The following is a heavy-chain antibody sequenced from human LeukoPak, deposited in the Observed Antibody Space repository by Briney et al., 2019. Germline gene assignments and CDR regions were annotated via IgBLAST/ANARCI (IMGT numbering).Heavy chain of an antibody. Sequence: PWGTLRLTCAASGFTFSSYSMNWVRQAPGKGLEWVSSISSSSSYIYYADSVKGRFTISRDDAKNSLYLQMNSLRAEDTAVYYCARDGEMATIGWFDPWGQGTLVTVSS. V-gene: IGHV3-21*01. CDR3: ARDGEMATIGWFDP. D-gene: IGHD5-24*01. CDR2: ISSSSSYI. CDR1: GFTFSSYS. J-gene: IGHJ5*02.